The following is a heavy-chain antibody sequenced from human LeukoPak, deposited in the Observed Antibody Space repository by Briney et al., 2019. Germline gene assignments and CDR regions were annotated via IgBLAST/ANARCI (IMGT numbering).Heavy chain of an antibody. V-gene: IGHV5-51*01. J-gene: IGHJ4*02. CDR3: ARQYGRPYDY. CDR1: GYSFADSW. Sequence: GESLKISCKGSGYSFADSWIAWVRQMPGKGLEWMGLIYPGDSDTRYSPSFQGQVSISVDKSISTTFLQWSSLQASDPAMYYCARQYGRPYDYWGQGTLVSVSS. D-gene: IGHD3-10*01. CDR2: IYPGDSDT.